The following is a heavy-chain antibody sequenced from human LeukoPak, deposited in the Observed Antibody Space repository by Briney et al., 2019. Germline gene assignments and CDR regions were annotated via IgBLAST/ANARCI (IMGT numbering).Heavy chain of an antibody. D-gene: IGHD6-6*01. CDR3: ARLPLGSSSYFDY. V-gene: IGHV4-39*01. CDR2: IYYSGST. CDR1: GGSISSSSYY. Sequence: KPSETLSLTCTVSGGSISSSSYYWGWIRQPPGKGLEWIGSIYYSGSTYYNPSLKSRVTISVDTSKNQFSLKLSSVTAADTAVYYCARLPLGSSSYFDYWGRGTLVTVSS. J-gene: IGHJ4*02.